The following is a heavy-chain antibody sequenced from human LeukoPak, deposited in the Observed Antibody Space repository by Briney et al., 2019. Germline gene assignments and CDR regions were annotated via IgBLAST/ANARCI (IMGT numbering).Heavy chain of an antibody. CDR2: IYYSGST. D-gene: IGHD1-26*01. CDR1: GGSISSSSYY. V-gene: IGHV4-39*07. J-gene: IGHJ4*02. Sequence: SETLSLTCTVSGGSISSSSYYWGWIRQPPGKGLEWIGSIYYSGSTYYNPSLKSRVTISVDTSKNQFSLKLSSVTAADTAVYYCARGRPSGSYPYWNYWGQGTLVTVSS. CDR3: ARGRPSGSYPYWNY.